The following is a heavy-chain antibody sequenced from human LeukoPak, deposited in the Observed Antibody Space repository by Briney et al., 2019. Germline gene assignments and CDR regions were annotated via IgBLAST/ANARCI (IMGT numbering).Heavy chain of an antibody. CDR2: IKRKTNGGTT. J-gene: IGHJ6*02. Sequence: GGSLRLSCAASGFTFSSYTMHWIRQAPGKGLEWVGRIKRKTNGGTTDYAAPVKGRFTISRDDSKDTLYLQMNSLKTEDTAVYYCTTSQPLLEYSSSSGLNSYFYGMDVWGQGTTVTVSS. CDR1: GFTFSSYT. D-gene: IGHD6-6*01. CDR3: TTSQPLLEYSSSSGLNSYFYGMDV. V-gene: IGHV3-15*07.